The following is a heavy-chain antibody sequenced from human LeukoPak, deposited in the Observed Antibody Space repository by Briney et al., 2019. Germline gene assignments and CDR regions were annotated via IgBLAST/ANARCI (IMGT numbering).Heavy chain of an antibody. CDR2: ISYSGST. J-gene: IGHJ4*02. CDR1: GGSFSNYY. Sequence: PSETLSLTCAVYGGSFSNYYWSWLRQPPGKGLEWIGEISYSGSTNYSPSLKSRITISIDASKNQFSLKLSSVTAADTAVYYCARRRPRFLEWLLLPNYSDYWGQGTLVTVSS. D-gene: IGHD3-3*01. CDR3: ARRRPRFLEWLLLPNYSDY. V-gene: IGHV4-34*01.